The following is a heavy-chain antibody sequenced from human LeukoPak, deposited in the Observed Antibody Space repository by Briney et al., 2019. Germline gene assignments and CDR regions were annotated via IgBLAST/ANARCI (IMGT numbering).Heavy chain of an antibody. CDR3: TKVRSGSSSWALRVFDY. CDR2: IRSKPYGGTT. D-gene: IGHD6-13*01. V-gene: IGHV3-49*03. Sequence: GGSLRLSCTASGFTFGDYAMSWFRQPPGKGLEWVAFIRSKPYGGTTEYAASVKGRFTISRDDSKSIAHMQMNSLRTEDTAVYYCTKVRSGSSSWALRVFDYWGQGALVTVSS. CDR1: GFTFGDYA. J-gene: IGHJ4*02.